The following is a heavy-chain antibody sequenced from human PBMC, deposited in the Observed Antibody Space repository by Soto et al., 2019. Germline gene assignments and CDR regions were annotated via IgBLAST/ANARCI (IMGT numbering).Heavy chain of an antibody. CDR3: ARDGAATGSVYLDY. CDR2: ISYSGST. CDR1: GGSVSGYF. J-gene: IGHJ4*02. V-gene: IGHV4-59*02. Sequence: PSETLSLTCTVSGGSVSGYFWTWIRQPPGKGLEWIGYISYSGSTNYNSSLKSRVTMPIDTSKNQFSLRLTSVSAADTAVYYCARDGAATGSVYLDYWGQGTLVTVSS. D-gene: IGHD6-13*01.